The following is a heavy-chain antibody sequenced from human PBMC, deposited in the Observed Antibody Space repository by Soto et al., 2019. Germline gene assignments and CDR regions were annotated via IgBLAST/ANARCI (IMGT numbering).Heavy chain of an antibody. CDR3: AKVESSDFWRGYDYSDYSHYGMDV. V-gene: IGHV3-23*01. CDR1: EFTFNNYA. Sequence: GGSLRLSCAASEFTFNNYAMTWVRQTPGKGLEWVAGISGPGGRTYYADSVKGRFTISRDNSKNTLFLQMNGLRGEDTAVYYCAKVESSDFWRGYDYSDYSHYGMDVWGQGTTVTVSS. CDR2: ISGPGGRT. J-gene: IGHJ6*02. D-gene: IGHD3-3*01.